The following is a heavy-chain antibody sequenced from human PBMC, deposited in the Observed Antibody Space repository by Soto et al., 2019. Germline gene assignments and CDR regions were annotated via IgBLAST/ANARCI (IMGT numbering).Heavy chain of an antibody. CDR3: ARALTPFDWLLYD. D-gene: IGHD3-9*01. Sequence: ASVKVSCKASGGTFSSYAISWVRQAPGQGLEWMGGIIPIFGTANYAQKFQGRVTITADESTSTAYMELSSLRSEDTAVYYCARALTPFDWLLYDWGQGTLVTVSS. V-gene: IGHV1-69*13. CDR2: IIPIFGTA. CDR1: GGTFSSYA. J-gene: IGHJ4*02.